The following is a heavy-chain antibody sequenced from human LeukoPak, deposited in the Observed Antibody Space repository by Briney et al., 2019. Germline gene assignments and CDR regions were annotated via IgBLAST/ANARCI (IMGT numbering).Heavy chain of an antibody. Sequence: QPGGSLRLSCAASGFTFSSYAMHWVRQAPGKGLEWVAVISYDGSNKYYADSVKGRFTISRDNSKNTLYLQMNSLRAEDTAVYYCATLGGIQLWLINYWGQGTLVTVSS. J-gene: IGHJ4*02. V-gene: IGHV3-30-3*01. CDR2: ISYDGSNK. D-gene: IGHD5-18*01. CDR1: GFTFSSYA. CDR3: ATLGGIQLWLINY.